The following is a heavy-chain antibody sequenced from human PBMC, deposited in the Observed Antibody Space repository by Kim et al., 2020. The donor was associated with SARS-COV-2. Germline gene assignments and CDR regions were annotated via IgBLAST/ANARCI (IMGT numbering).Heavy chain of an antibody. V-gene: IGHV1-3*01. D-gene: IGHD3-22*01. J-gene: IGHJ4*02. CDR2: INAGNGNT. CDR1: GYTFTSYA. Sequence: ASVKVSCKASGYTFTSYAMHWVRQAPGQRLEWMGWINAGNGNTKYSQKFQGRVTITRDTSASTAYMELSSLRSEDTAVYYCARDPPSDYYDSSGLDYWGQGTLVTVSS. CDR3: ARDPPSDYYDSSGLDY.